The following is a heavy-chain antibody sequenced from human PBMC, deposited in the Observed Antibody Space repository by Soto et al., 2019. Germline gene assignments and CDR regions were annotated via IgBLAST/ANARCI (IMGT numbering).Heavy chain of an antibody. CDR3: ATGGTPTDY. V-gene: IGHV1-18*01. Sequence: QVQLVQSGAEVKKPGASVKVSCKASGYTFTNFGISWVRQAPGQGLEWMGWISAYNGNTNHAQNFQGRVAMTTDTSTSTGNLGPRTLRSEDTAVHYCATGGTPTDYWGQGTLVTVSS. J-gene: IGHJ4*02. D-gene: IGHD3-16*01. CDR2: ISAYNGNT. CDR1: GYTFTNFG.